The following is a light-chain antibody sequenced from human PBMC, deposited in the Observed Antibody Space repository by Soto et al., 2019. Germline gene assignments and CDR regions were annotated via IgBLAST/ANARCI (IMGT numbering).Light chain of an antibody. V-gene: IGKV1-5*01. J-gene: IGKJ1*01. Sequence: DLQMTQSPSTLSASVGDRVTITCRDSQSISSWLAWYQQKPGKAPKLLIYDASSLESGVPSRFSGSGSGTEFTLTISSLQPDDFATYYCQQYNSYWTFGQGTKVEIK. CDR3: QQYNSYWT. CDR1: QSISSW. CDR2: DAS.